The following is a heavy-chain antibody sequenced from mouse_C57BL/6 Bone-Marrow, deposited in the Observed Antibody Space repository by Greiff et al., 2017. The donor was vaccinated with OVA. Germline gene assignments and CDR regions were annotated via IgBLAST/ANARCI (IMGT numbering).Heavy chain of an antibody. CDR1: GYTFTGYW. V-gene: IGHV1-9*01. D-gene: IGHD2-4*01. Sequence: VQVVESGAELMKPGASVKLSCKATGYTFTGYWIEWVKQRPGHGLEWIGEILPGSGSTNYNEKFKGKATFTADTSSNTAYMRLSSLTTEDSAIYYCARDYPGFAYWGQGTLVTVSA. CDR3: ARDYPGFAY. CDR2: ILPGSGST. J-gene: IGHJ3*01.